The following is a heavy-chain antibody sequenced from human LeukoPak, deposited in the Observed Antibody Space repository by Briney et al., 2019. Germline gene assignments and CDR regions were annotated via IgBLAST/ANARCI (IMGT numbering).Heavy chain of an antibody. Sequence: GASVKVSCKASGYTFTSKYIHWVRQAPGQGLDWMGMIIPGGGSTTYAQKFRDRVTMTRDASTSTVYMELSGLRSEDTALYYCATAGGIIEFFDFWCRGTLVTVSS. CDR2: IIPGGGST. CDR3: ATAGGIIEFFDF. V-gene: IGHV1-46*01. CDR1: GYTFTSKY. J-gene: IGHJ2*01. D-gene: IGHD3-16*02.